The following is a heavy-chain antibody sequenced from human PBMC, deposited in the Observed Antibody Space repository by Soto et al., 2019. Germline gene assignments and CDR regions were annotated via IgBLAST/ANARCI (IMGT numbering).Heavy chain of an antibody. Sequence: LSRTLSLTGTVSGRAIKSRGYSWGWIRQTPGKGLGWIGSMFYRVSTYDNASLEGRGTVYVDTATNAFTLNLRSVPAAETATYNRARLPSRHLVDYRGQGPLVTV. V-gene: IGHV4-39*01. CDR2: MFYRVST. CDR1: GRAIKSRGYS. D-gene: IGHD3-3*02. J-gene: IGHJ4*02. CDR3: ARLPSRHLVDY.